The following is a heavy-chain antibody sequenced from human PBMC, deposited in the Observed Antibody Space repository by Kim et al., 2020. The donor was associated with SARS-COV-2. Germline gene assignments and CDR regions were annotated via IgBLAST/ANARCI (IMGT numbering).Heavy chain of an antibody. Sequence: SYTLSLPFTFSSGSISVFYWSWIRQPPGKGLEWVGYIFYRGSTNYSPSLKGRVTISLDTSKNQFFLRLNSVTAADTAVYYCARDRWSGGSRDVDLWGRG. D-gene: IGHD2-15*01. J-gene: IGHJ4*02. CDR1: SGSISVFY. CDR2: IFYRGST. CDR3: ARDRWSGGSRDVDL. V-gene: IGHV4-59*01.